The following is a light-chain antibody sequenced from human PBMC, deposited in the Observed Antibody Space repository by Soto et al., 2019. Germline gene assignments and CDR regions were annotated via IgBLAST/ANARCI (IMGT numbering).Light chain of an antibody. V-gene: IGLV1-40*01. CDR3: QSYDISLSGWV. J-gene: IGLJ3*02. Sequence: QSVLTQPPSVSGAPGQRVTISCTGSSSNIGAGYGVHWYQQLPGTAPKLLIYGNSNRPSGVPDRFSGSKSGTSASLAITGLQAEDEADYSCQSYDISLSGWVFGGGTKLTVL. CDR1: SSNIGAGYG. CDR2: GNS.